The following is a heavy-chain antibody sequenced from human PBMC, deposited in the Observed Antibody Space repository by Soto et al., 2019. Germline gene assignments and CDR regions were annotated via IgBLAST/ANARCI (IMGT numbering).Heavy chain of an antibody. CDR3: ARDAGAALDY. J-gene: IGHJ4*02. CDR1: GGSISSGDYY. Sequence: SETLSLTCTVSGGSISSGDYYWSWIRQPPGEGLEWIGYIYYSGSTYYNPSLKSRVTISVDTSKNQFSLKLSSVTAADTAVYYCARDAGAALDYWGQGTLVTVSS. D-gene: IGHD2-15*01. CDR2: IYYSGST. V-gene: IGHV4-30-4*01.